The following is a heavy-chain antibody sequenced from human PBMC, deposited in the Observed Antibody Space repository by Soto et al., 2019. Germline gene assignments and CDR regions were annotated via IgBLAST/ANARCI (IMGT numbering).Heavy chain of an antibody. D-gene: IGHD6-13*01. V-gene: IGHV4-34*01. Sequence: SETLSLTCAVYGGSFSGYYWSWIRQPPGKGLEWIGEINHSGSTNYNPSLKSRVTISVDTSKNQFSLKLSSVTAADTAVYYCARDRSSWYARHYYYGMDVWGQGTTVTVSS. CDR3: ARDRSSWYARHYYYGMDV. CDR2: INHSGST. CDR1: GGSFSGYY. J-gene: IGHJ6*02.